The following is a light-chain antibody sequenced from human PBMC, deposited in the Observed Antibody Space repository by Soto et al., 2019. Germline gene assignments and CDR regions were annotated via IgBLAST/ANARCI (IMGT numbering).Light chain of an antibody. CDR3: QQSYSSTWT. V-gene: IGKV1-39*01. J-gene: IGKJ1*01. CDR1: QSISTF. Sequence: DIQMTQSPSSLSASVGDRVTITCRPSQSISTFLNWYQQKPGTAPKLLMHATSILQSGVPSRFSGSGSGTEFTLTISSLQPEDFATYSCQQSYSSTWTFGQGTKVEIK. CDR2: ATS.